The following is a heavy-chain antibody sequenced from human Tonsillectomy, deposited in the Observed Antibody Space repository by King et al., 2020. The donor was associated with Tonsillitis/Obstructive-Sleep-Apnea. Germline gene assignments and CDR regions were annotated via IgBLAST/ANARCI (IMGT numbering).Heavy chain of an antibody. J-gene: IGHJ4*02. CDR2: ISYDGRNK. V-gene: IGHV3-30*04. Sequence: VQLVESGGGVVQPGRSLRLSCAASGFTFSSYAMHWVRQAPGKGLEWVAAISYDGRNKYYADSVKGRFTISRDNYKNTLNLQMNSLRAEDTAVYYCARGEYYYGSGSYSPDFDYWGQGNLVTVSS. CDR3: ARGEYYYGSGSYSPDFDY. D-gene: IGHD3-10*01. CDR1: GFTFSSYA.